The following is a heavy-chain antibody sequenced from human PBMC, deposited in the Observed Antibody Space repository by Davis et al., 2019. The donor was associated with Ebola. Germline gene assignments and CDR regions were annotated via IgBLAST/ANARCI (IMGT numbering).Heavy chain of an antibody. CDR3: ARLVGQPYGPNIWFDP. J-gene: IGHJ5*02. Sequence: GESLKISCAASGFTFSSYWMSWVRQAPGKGLEWVANIKQDGSEKYYVDSVKGRFTISRDNAKNSLYLQMNSLRAEDTAVYYCARLVGQPYGPNIWFDPWGQGTLVTVSS. V-gene: IGHV3-7*01. CDR2: IKQDGSEK. CDR1: GFTFSSYW. D-gene: IGHD2-2*01.